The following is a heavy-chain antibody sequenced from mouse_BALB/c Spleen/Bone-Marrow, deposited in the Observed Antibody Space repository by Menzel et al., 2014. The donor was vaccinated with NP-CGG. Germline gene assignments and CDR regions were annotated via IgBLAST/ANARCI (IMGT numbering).Heavy chain of an antibody. CDR2: INPDSSTI. CDR3: ARPGYYGYQDV. CDR1: GFDFSRYW. J-gene: IGHJ1*01. Sequence: EVKLLESGGGLVQPGGSLKLSCAASGFDFSRYWMTWVRRAPGEGLELIGEINPDSSTINYTPSLKDKFIISRDNAKNTLYLQMSKGRSEDTALYYCARPGYYGYQDVWGAGTTVTVSS. V-gene: IGHV4-1*02. D-gene: IGHD1-2*01.